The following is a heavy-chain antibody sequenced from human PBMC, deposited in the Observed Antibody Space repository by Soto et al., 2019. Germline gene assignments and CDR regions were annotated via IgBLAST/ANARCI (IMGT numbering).Heavy chain of an antibody. CDR2: IKSKTDGGTT. Sequence: GGSLRLSCAASGFTFSNAWMNWVRQAPGKGLEWVGRIKSKTDGGTTDYAAPVKGRFTISRDDSKNTLYLQMNSLKTEDTAVYYCTTSGVAVPAAIDYYYYGMDVWGQGITVTVSS. V-gene: IGHV3-15*07. J-gene: IGHJ6*02. CDR3: TTSGVAVPAAIDYYYYGMDV. D-gene: IGHD2-2*01. CDR1: GFTFSNAW.